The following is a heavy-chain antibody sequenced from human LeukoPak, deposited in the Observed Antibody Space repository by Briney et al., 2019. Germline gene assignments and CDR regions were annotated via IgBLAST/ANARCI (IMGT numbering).Heavy chain of an antibody. D-gene: IGHD3-3*01. Sequence: ASVKVSCKASGYTFTSYGISWVRQAPGQGLEWMGWISAYNGNTNYAQKLQGRVTMTTDTSTSTAYMELRSLRSDDTAAYYGASDYRGDWLLFGDYYYGMDVWGQGTTVTVSS. CDR2: ISAYNGNT. CDR3: ASDYRGDWLLFGDYYYGMDV. V-gene: IGHV1-18*01. CDR1: GYTFTSYG. J-gene: IGHJ6*02.